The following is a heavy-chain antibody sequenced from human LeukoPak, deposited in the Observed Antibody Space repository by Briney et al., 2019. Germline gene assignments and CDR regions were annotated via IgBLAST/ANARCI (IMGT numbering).Heavy chain of an antibody. D-gene: IGHD3-22*01. CDR2: IWYDGSNK. Sequence: GGSLRLSCAASGFTFSSYGMHWFRQAPGKGLEWVAVIWYDGSNKYYADSVKGRFTISRDNSKNTLYLQMNSLRAEDTAVYYCAKAAYDSSGYYNYYYYMDVWGKGTTVTVSS. CDR1: GFTFSSYG. V-gene: IGHV3-33*06. J-gene: IGHJ6*03. CDR3: AKAAYDSSGYYNYYYYMDV.